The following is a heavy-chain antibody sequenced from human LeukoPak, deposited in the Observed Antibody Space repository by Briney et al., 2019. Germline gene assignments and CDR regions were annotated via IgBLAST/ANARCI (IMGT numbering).Heavy chain of an antibody. CDR1: GFTFSYYW. CDR2: IKQDGSER. J-gene: IGHJ6*02. Sequence: PGGSLRLSCAASGFTFSYYWMSWVRQAPGKGLEWVANIKQDGSERFYVDSVKGRFTTSRDNAKNSLFLEMNSLRAEDTAVYYCARDSGFQYYSGMDVWGQGTTVTVSS. D-gene: IGHD1-26*01. V-gene: IGHV3-7*01. CDR3: ARDSGFQYYSGMDV.